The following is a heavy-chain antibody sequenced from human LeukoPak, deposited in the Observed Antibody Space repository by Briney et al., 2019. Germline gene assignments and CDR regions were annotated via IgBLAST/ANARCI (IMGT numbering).Heavy chain of an antibody. D-gene: IGHD3-22*01. CDR3: ARWGHFDTSGYFVVDY. V-gene: IGHV4-59*11. J-gene: IGHJ4*02. Sequence: SGTLSLTCSISDGSISSHYWNWIRQSPGKGLEWIGHIHYSGSTHYNPSLQSRVSISIDTSKNHFSLKLRSVTAVDTAVYYCARWGHFDTSGYFVVDYWGQGTLVTVSS. CDR2: IHYSGST. CDR1: DGSISSHY.